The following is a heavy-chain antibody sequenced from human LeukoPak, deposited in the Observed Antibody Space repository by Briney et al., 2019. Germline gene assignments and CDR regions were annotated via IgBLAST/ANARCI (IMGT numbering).Heavy chain of an antibody. D-gene: IGHD1/OR15-1a*01. CDR3: TRAKRAPLNN. J-gene: IGHJ4*02. CDR2: VSFDGSKK. CDR1: GFTFSNYA. V-gene: IGHV3-30-3*01. Sequence: GGSLRLSCAASGFTFSNYAIHWVRQAPGKGLDWVAVVSFDGSKKYYADSVKGRFTISRDNSKNTLYLQMNTLKPDDTAVYYCTRAKRAPLNNWAKETLVTVSS.